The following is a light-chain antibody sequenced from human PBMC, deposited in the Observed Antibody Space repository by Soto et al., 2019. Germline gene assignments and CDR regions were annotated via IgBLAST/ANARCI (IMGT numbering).Light chain of an antibody. Sequence: EIVLTQSPGTLSFSPWEIATLSFRTSQSVSSNSLAWYHQKPGQPPRLLMYGASSRATGIPDRFSGSGSGTDFTLTISRLEPEDFAMYYCQQYGSSLITFGQGTRLEIK. V-gene: IGKV3-20*01. CDR2: GAS. J-gene: IGKJ5*01. CDR3: QQYGSSLIT. CDR1: QSVSSNS.